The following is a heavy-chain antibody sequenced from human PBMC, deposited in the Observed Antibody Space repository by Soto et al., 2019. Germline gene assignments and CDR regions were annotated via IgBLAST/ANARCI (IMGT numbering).Heavy chain of an antibody. CDR2: FIPIFVSA. D-gene: IGHD3-10*01. CDR1: GGTVSSYA. Sequence: QLHLVQPGAEVKKAGSSVKVSCKASGGTVSSYAITWVRQAPGKGLEWMGVFIPIFVSAHYAPKFQGRIPITADKATSTAYMELSGLTSEDTAIYYCARDVASDTTGFRGYDLWGQGTQVTVSS. V-gene: IGHV1-69*06. J-gene: IGHJ4*02. CDR3: ARDVASDTTGFRGYDL.